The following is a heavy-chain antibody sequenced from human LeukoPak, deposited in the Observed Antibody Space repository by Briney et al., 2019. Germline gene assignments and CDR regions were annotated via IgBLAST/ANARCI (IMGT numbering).Heavy chain of an antibody. CDR1: GFTFSSYG. J-gene: IGHJ4*02. CDR2: IWYDGSNK. D-gene: IGHD3-22*01. Sequence: GRSLRLSCAASGFTFSSYGMHWVRQAPGKGLEWVAVIWYDGSNKYYADSVKGRFTISRDNSKNTLYLQMNSLRAEDTAVYYCARDGAANHDSSRYGDYWGQGTLVTVSS. CDR3: ARDGAANHDSSRYGDY. V-gene: IGHV3-33*01.